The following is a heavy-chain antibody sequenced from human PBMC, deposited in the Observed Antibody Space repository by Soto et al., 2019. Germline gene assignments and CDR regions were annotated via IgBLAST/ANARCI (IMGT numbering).Heavy chain of an antibody. V-gene: IGHV3-74*01. J-gene: IGHJ4*02. CDR3: PREDSIIIPPVSDF. D-gene: IGHD2-2*01. CDR2: INSGGTAT. Sequence: GGSLRLSCVASGLTFSNSYMHWVRQAPGKGLVWVSHINSGGTATTYADSVKGRFTVSRDNARNTLFLQLTSLRAEDTAVYYCPREDSIIIPPVSDFWGQGTLVTVSS. CDR1: GLTFSNSY.